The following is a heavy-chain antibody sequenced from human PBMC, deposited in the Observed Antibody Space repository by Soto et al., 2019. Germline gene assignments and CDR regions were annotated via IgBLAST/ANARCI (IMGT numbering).Heavy chain of an antibody. CDR3: ARHEPAYYYGSGSYYPATVFDY. V-gene: IGHV4-59*08. Sequence: SETLSLTCTVSGGSISSYYWSWIRQPPGKGLEWIGYIYYSGSTNYNPSLKSRVTISVDTSKNQFSLKLSSVTAADTAVYYCARHEPAYYYGSGSYYPATVFDYWGQGTLVTVSS. CDR2: IYYSGST. D-gene: IGHD3-10*01. CDR1: GGSISSYY. J-gene: IGHJ4*02.